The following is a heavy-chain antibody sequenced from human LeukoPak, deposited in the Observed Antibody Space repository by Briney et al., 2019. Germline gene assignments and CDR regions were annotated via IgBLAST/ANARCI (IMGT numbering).Heavy chain of an antibody. CDR3: TTDRGDYGFDY. Sequence: GGSLRLSCAASGFTFSSYWMHWVRQAPGKGLEWVGRIKSKTDGGTTDYAAPVKGRFTISRDDSKNTLYLQMNSLKTEDTAVYYCTTDRGDYGFDYWGQGTLVTVSS. D-gene: IGHD4-17*01. V-gene: IGHV3-15*01. J-gene: IGHJ4*02. CDR1: GFTFSSYW. CDR2: IKSKTDGGTT.